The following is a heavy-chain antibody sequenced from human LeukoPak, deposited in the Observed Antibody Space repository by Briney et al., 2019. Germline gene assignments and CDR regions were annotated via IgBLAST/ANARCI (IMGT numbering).Heavy chain of an antibody. V-gene: IGHV4-30-4*08. D-gene: IGHD2-21*02. CDR3: ARAPAAYCGGDCPGSFDY. CDR2: IYYSGST. J-gene: IGHJ4*02. Sequence: EPSETLSLTCTVSGGSISSSSYYWGWIRQPPGKGLEWIGYIYYSGSTYYNPSLKSRVTISVDTSKNQFSLKLSSVTAADTAVYYCARAPAAYCGGDCPGSFDYWGQGTLVTVSS. CDR1: GGSISSSSYY.